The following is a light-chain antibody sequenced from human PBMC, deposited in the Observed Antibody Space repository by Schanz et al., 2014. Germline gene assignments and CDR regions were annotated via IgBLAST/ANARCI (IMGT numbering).Light chain of an antibody. CDR2: EVS. CDR1: SSDVGGYNY. CDR3: SSYSSTSTLV. Sequence: QSALTQPPSASGSPGQSVTISCTGTSSDVGGYNYVSWYQQHPGKAPKLMIYEVSKRPSGVPDRFSGSKSGNTASLTVSWLQAEDEAVYYCSSYSSTSTLVFGGGTKLTVL. J-gene: IGLJ2*01. V-gene: IGLV2-8*01.